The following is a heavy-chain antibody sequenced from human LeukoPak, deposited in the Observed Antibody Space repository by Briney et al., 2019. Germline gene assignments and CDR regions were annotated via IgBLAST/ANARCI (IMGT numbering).Heavy chain of an antibody. CDR2: ISWNSGSI. J-gene: IGHJ4*02. V-gene: IGHV3-9*01. CDR1: GFTFDDYA. D-gene: IGHD3-16*02. Sequence: PGGSLRLSCAASGFTFDDYAMHWVRHAPGKGLEWVSGISWNSGSIGYADSVKGRFTISRDNAKNSLYLQMNSLRAEDTALYYCAKEGSGLSYWGQGTLVTVSS. CDR3: AKEGSGLSY.